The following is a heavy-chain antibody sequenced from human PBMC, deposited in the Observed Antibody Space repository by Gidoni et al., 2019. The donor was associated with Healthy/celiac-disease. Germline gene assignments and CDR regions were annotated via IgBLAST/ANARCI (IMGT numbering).Heavy chain of an antibody. D-gene: IGHD3-22*01. CDR2: IYWDYDK. CDR3: AHRGGDYYDSSGYPSWFDY. CDR1: GFSLSTSGVG. V-gene: IGHV2-5*02. Sequence: QITLKESGPTLVKPTQTLTLTCTFYGFSLSTSGVGGGWIRQPPGKALEWLALIYWDYDKRYSPSLKSRLTITKDTSKNQVVLTMTNMDPVDTATYYCAHRGGDYYDSSGYPSWFDYWGQGTLVTVSS. J-gene: IGHJ4*02.